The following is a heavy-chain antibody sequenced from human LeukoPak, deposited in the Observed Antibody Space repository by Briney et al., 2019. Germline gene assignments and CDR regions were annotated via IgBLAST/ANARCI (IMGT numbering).Heavy chain of an antibody. CDR1: GFTFSTYS. CDR2: ISSGSGYI. Sequence: GGSLRLSCAASGFTFSTYSMNWVRQAPGKGLEWVSSISSGSGYIYYADSVKGRFTISRDNAKNSLYLQMNSLRAEDTAVYYCARGPYSSGSSADYWGQGTLVTVSS. J-gene: IGHJ4*02. D-gene: IGHD6-19*01. V-gene: IGHV3-21*01. CDR3: ARGPYSSGSSADY.